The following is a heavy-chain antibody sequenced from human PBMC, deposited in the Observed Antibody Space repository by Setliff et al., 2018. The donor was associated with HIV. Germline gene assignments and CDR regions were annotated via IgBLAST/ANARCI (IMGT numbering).Heavy chain of an antibody. D-gene: IGHD3-22*01. CDR2: IYSTGRT. CDR3: ARQLASGFWAFDI. J-gene: IGHJ3*02. CDR1: GGLISSSGSY. V-gene: IGHV4-39*01. Sequence: SETLSLTCTVSGGLISSSGSYWGWIRQPPWKGLEWIGNIYSTGRTYYKLSLESRVTISIDTSKNQLSLNVNSVTAADTAVYYCARQLASGFWAFDIWGQGTMVTVSS.